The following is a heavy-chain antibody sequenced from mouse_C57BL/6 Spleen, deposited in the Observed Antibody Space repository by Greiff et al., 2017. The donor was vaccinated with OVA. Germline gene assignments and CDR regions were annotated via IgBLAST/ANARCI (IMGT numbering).Heavy chain of an antibody. V-gene: IGHV1-55*01. CDR3: ARAHYGSSYDYAMDY. D-gene: IGHD1-1*01. CDR2: IYPGSGST. Sequence: VQLQQPGAELVKPGASVKMSCKASGYTFTSYWITWVKQRPGQGLEWIGDIYPGSGSTNYNEKFKSKATLTVDTSSSTAYMQLSSLTSEDSAVYYGARAHYGSSYDYAMDYWGQGTSVTVSS. CDR1: GYTFTSYW. J-gene: IGHJ4*01.